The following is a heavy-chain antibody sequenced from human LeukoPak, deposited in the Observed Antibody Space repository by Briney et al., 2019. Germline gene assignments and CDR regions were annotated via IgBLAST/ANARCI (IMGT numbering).Heavy chain of an antibody. V-gene: IGHV4-34*01. CDR3: ARALNLTVAGIDY. CDR1: GGSFSGYY. J-gene: IGHJ4*02. Sequence: SETLSLTCAVYGGSFSGYYWSWIRQPPGKGLEWIGEISHSGSTNYNPSLKSRVTISVDTSKNQFSLKLSSVTAADTAVYYCARALNLTVAGIDYWGQGTLVTVSS. CDR2: ISHSGST. D-gene: IGHD6-19*01.